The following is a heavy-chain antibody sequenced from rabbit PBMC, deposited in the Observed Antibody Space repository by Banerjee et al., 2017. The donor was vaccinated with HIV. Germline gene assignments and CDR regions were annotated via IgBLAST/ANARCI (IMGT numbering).Heavy chain of an antibody. CDR3: ARDLAGVIGWNFNL. Sequence: QSLEESGGDLVKPGASLTLTCTASGFDLSTYYYMCWVRQAPGKGLEWIACIGTGGDDDGTYCASWAKGRFTISKTSSTTVTLQMTSLTAADTATYFCARDLAGVIGWNFNLWGPGTLVTVS. J-gene: IGHJ4*01. CDR1: GFDLSTYYY. CDR2: IGTGGDDDGT. D-gene: IGHD4-1*01. V-gene: IGHV1S40*01.